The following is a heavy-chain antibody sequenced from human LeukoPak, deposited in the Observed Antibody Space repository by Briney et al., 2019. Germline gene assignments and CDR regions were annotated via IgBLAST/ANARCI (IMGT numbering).Heavy chain of an antibody. CDR2: ISSSSSYT. CDR1: RFTFTKYS. Sequence: GGSLRLSCAASRFTFTKYSINWVRQAPGKGLEWVSYISSSSSYTNYADSVKGRFTISRDNAKNSLYLQMNSLRAEDTAVYYCARVREVGGYDPTGYSYFGPYFDYWGQGTLVTVSS. V-gene: IGHV3-21*05. CDR3: ARVREVGGYDPTGYSYFGPYFDY. J-gene: IGHJ4*02. D-gene: IGHD5-12*01.